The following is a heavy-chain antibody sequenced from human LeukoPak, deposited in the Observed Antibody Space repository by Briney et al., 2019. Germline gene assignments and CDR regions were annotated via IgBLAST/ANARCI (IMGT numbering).Heavy chain of an antibody. J-gene: IGHJ4*02. V-gene: IGHV3-21*01. D-gene: IGHD2-15*01. CDR1: GFTFSSYS. CDR3: ARALMALFKGSLAY. CDR2: ISSSSSYI. Sequence: GGSLRLSCAASGFTFSSYSMNWVRQAPGKGLEWVSSISSSSSYIYYADSVKGRFTISRDNAKNSLYLQMNSLRAEDTAVYYCARALMALFKGSLAYWGQGTLVTVSS.